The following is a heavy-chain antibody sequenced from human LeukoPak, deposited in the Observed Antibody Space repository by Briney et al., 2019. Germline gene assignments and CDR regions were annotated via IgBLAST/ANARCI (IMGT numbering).Heavy chain of an antibody. CDR1: GFTFSTYS. D-gene: IGHD2-2*01. CDR2: IRSNSSDI. CDR3: ARVQGHSGYCGSTSCHEGYYGMDV. Sequence: PWGSLRLSCPASGFTFSTYSMNWVRQAPGKGLEWVSSIRSNSSDIYYADSVKGRFTISRDNAKNSLYLQMNSLRAEDTAVYYCARVQGHSGYCGSTSCHEGYYGMDVWGQGTTVTVSS. V-gene: IGHV3-21*01. J-gene: IGHJ6*02.